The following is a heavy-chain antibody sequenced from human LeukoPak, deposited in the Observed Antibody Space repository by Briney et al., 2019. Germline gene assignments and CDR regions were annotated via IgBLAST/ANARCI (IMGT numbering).Heavy chain of an antibody. Sequence: SETLSLTCNVSGGSINSYYWSWIRPRPGKGLDWIAYIYYSGSTNYNPSLKSRVTISVDTSKNQFSLKLSSVTAADTAVYYCAGLIGGASEYYFDYWGQGTLVTVSS. CDR3: AGLIGGASEYYFDY. D-gene: IGHD1-26*01. CDR1: GGSINSYY. J-gene: IGHJ4*02. CDR2: IYYSGST. V-gene: IGHV4-59*08.